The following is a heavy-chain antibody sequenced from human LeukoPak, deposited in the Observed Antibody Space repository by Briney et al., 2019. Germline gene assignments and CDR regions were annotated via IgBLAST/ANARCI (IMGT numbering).Heavy chain of an antibody. J-gene: IGHJ4*02. CDR2: IRYDGSNK. CDR1: GFTFSSYG. D-gene: IGHD2-2*01. V-gene: IGHV3-30*02. CDR3: AKDQLGYCSSTSCCPFDY. Sequence: GGSLRLSCAASGFTFSSYGMHWVRQAPGKGLEWVAFIRYDGSNKYYADSVKGQFTISRDNSKNTLYLQMNSLRAEDTAVYYCAKDQLGYCSSTSCCPFDYWGQGTLVTVSS.